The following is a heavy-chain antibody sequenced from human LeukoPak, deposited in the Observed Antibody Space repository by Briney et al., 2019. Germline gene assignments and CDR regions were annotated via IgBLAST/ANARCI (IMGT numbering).Heavy chain of an antibody. J-gene: IGHJ4*02. CDR3: ARENLDSFEY. CDR1: GGSISSYY. CDR2: IYYSGST. V-gene: IGHV4-59*12. D-gene: IGHD3-22*01. Sequence: SETLSLTCTVSGGSISSYYWSWIRQPPGKGLEWIGYIYYSGSTNYNPSLKSRVTISMDTSKNQFSLKLSSVTAADTAVYYCARENLDSFEYWGQGTLVTVSS.